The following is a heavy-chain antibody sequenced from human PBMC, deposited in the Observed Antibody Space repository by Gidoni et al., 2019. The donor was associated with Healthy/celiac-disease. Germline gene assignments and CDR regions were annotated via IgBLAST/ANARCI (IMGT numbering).Heavy chain of an antibody. CDR1: GFTLSSYA. Sequence: QVQLVESGGGVVQPGRSLRLSCAASGFTLSSYAMHWVRQAPGKGLEWVAVISYDGSNKYYADSVKGRFTISRDNSKNTLYLQMNSLRAEDTAVYYCARDGVGDRSGAFDIWGQGTMVTVSS. CDR2: ISYDGSNK. D-gene: IGHD2-21*02. V-gene: IGHV3-30-3*01. J-gene: IGHJ3*02. CDR3: ARDGVGDRSGAFDI.